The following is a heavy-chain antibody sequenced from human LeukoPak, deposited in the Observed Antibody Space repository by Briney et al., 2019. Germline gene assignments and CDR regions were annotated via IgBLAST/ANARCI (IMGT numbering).Heavy chain of an antibody. V-gene: IGHV4-30-2*01. J-gene: IGHJ4*02. CDR2: IYHSGST. CDR3: ARAHSSSWYVLLDY. D-gene: IGHD6-13*01. CDR1: GGSISSGGYY. Sequence: SETLSLTCTVSGGSISSGGYYWSWIRQPPGKGLEWIGYIYHSGSTYYNPSLKSRVTISVDTSKNQFSLKLSSVTAADTAVYYCARAHSSSWYVLLDYWGQGTLVTVSS.